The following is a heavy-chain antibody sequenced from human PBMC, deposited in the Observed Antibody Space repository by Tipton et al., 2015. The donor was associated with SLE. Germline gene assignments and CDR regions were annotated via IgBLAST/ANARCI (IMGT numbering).Heavy chain of an antibody. CDR1: GGSISSYY. CDR2: IYHSGST. D-gene: IGHD3-3*01. Sequence: TLSLTCIVTGGSISSYYWSWIRQPPGKGLEWIGYIYHSGSTNYNPSLKSRVTISIDTSNNQFSLKLSSVTAADTAVYYCARDYWYYDFWSGYWPGAFDIWGQGTMVTVSS. V-gene: IGHV4-59*01. J-gene: IGHJ3*02. CDR3: ARDYWYYDFWSGYWPGAFDI.